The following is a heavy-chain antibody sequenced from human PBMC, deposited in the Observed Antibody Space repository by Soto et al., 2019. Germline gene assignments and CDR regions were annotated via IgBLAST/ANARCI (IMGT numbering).Heavy chain of an antibody. Sequence: QVQLVQSGAEVKKPGSSVKVSCEASGGTFSGHAISWVRQAPGQGPEWMGGLIPLFGTTQHAQNFQDRLTTTADKSTSTAYMELTSLRFKDTAIYYCARGPNWGYRFDSWGQGTLVTVSS. V-gene: IGHV1-69*06. D-gene: IGHD7-27*01. CDR1: GGTFSGHA. CDR3: ARGPNWGYRFDS. CDR2: LIPLFGTT. J-gene: IGHJ4*02.